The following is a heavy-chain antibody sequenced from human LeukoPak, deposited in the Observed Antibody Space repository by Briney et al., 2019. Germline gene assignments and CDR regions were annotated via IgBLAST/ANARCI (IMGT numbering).Heavy chain of an antibody. CDR1: GFTFSSYSM. V-gene: IGHV2-70*11. Sequence: LRLPCAASGFTFSSYSMNWVRQAPGKGLEWLARIDWDDDKYYSTSLKTRLTISKDTSKNQVVLTMTNMDPVDTATYYRARSWSIAARPAFDYWGQGTLVTVSS. D-gene: IGHD6-6*01. CDR3: ARSWSIAARPAFDY. CDR2: IDWDDDK. J-gene: IGHJ4*02.